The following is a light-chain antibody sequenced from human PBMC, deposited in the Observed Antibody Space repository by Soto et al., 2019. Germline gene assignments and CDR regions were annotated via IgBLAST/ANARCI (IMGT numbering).Light chain of an antibody. CDR3: SSYTTSSTPVL. Sequence: QSALTQPASVSGSPGQSITISCTGTSSDFDFYNYVSWYQHHPGKAPKLMIYEVNNRPSGVSSRFSGSKSGNTASLTISGLHAEDEADYYCSSYTTSSTPVLFGGGAKLTVL. CDR1: SSDFDFYNY. CDR2: EVN. V-gene: IGLV2-14*01. J-gene: IGLJ2*01.